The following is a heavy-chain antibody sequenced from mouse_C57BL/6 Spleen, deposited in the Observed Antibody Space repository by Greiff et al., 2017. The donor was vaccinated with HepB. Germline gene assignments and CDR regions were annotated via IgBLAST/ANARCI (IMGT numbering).Heavy chain of an antibody. CDR1: GYAFSSYW. Sequence: QVHVKQSGAELVKPGASVKISCKASGYAFSSYWMNWVKQRPGKGLEWIGQIYPGDGDTNYNGKFKGKATLTADKSSSTAYMQLSSLTSEDSAVYFCARSGYDDAMDYWGQGTSVTVSS. J-gene: IGHJ4*01. D-gene: IGHD2-2*01. CDR2: IYPGDGDT. V-gene: IGHV1-80*01. CDR3: ARSGYDDAMDY.